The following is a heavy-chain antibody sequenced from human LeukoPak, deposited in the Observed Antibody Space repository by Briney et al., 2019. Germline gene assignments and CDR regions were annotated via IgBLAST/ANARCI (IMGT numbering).Heavy chain of an antibody. CDR2: IKSKTDGGTT. CDR3: IRLWLGEFI. Sequence: AGGSLRLSCTASGFTFSNAWMSWVRQAPGKGLEWVCRIKSKTDGGTTDYAGPVKGRFTISKDDSKYTLYLQMNSLKTEDTAVYYCIRLWLGEFIWGQGTMVSGSS. V-gene: IGHV3-15*01. J-gene: IGHJ3*02. D-gene: IGHD3-10*01. CDR1: GFTFSNAW.